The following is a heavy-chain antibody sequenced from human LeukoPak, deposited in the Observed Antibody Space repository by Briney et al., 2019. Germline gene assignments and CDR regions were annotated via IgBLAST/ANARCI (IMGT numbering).Heavy chain of an antibody. CDR2: IKTDGSEK. CDR3: VRDYVWGTYVPDY. D-gene: IGHD3-16*01. Sequence: SGGSLRLSCAASGFTFSSYLMSWFRQIPGKGLEWLGNIKTDGSEKYYLDSVRGRFTISRDNAENSLFLQMNSLRGEDTAVYYCVRDYVWGTYVPDYWGQGTLVTVTS. CDR1: GFTFSSYL. J-gene: IGHJ4*02. V-gene: IGHV3-7*01.